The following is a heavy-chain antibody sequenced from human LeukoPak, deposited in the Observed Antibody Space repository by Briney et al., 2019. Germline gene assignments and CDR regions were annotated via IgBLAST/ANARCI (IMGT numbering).Heavy chain of an antibody. CDR2: ISSSGSTT. V-gene: IGHV3-23*01. CDR1: GFTFSSFD. J-gene: IGHJ4*02. Sequence: GGSLRLSCVDFGFTFSSFDMSWVRQAPGKGLEWVSTISSSGSTTYYVDSVKGRFTISRDNSRNTLYLQMNSLRGEDTAVYYCARESPAFDYWGQGTLVTVS. CDR3: ARESPAFDY.